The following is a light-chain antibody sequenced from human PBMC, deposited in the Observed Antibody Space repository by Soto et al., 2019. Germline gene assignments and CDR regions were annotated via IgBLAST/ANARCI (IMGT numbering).Light chain of an antibody. CDR3: QQYIRWYT. J-gene: IGKJ2*01. CDR1: QSISSW. V-gene: IGKV1-5*03. Sequence: DIQMTQSPSTLSASVGDRVTITCRASQSISSWLAWYQQKPGKAPKLLIYKASSLESGVPSRFSGSGSGTEFTLTLSSLQPDDFATYYCQQYIRWYTFGQGTKLAIK. CDR2: KAS.